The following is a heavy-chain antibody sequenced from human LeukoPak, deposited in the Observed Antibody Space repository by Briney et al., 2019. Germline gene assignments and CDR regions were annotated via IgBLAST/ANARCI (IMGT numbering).Heavy chain of an antibody. CDR2: ISSSGSII. Sequence: PGGSLRLSCAASGFTFSTYEMNWVRQAPGKGLEWVSYISSSGSIIYYADSVKGRFTISRDNPKNSLYLQMSSLRAEDTALYYCAGFGGASDPNDYWSQGTLVTVSS. CDR3: AGFGGASDPNDY. D-gene: IGHD4/OR15-4a*01. CDR1: GFTFSTYE. V-gene: IGHV3-48*03. J-gene: IGHJ4*02.